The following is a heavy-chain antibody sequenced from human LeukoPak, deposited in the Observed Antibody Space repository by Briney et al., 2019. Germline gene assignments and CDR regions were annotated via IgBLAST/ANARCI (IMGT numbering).Heavy chain of an antibody. D-gene: IGHD3-16*01. CDR2: ISSSGSTI. J-gene: IGHJ4*02. CDR1: GFTFSSYE. CDR3: AALLIKVGGRKGPYYFDY. Sequence: PGGSLRLSCAASGFTFSSYEMNWVRQAPGKGLEWVSYISSSGSTIYYADSVKGRFTISRDNAKNSLYLQMNSLRAEDTAVYYCAALLIKVGGRKGPYYFDYWGQGTLVTVSS. V-gene: IGHV3-48*03.